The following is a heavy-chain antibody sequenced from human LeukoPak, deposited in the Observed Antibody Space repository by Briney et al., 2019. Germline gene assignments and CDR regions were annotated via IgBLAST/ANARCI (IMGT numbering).Heavy chain of an antibody. D-gene: IGHD3-22*01. V-gene: IGHV4-30-4*08. CDR3: ARDGGKVITTPYYYYMDV. Sequence: SQTLSLTCTVSGGSISSGDYYWSWIRQPPGKGLEWIGYIYYSGSTYYNPSLKSRVTISVDTSKNQFSLKLSSVTAADTAVYYCARDGGKVITTPYYYYMDVWGKGTTVTVSS. J-gene: IGHJ6*03. CDR1: GGSISSGDYY. CDR2: IYYSGST.